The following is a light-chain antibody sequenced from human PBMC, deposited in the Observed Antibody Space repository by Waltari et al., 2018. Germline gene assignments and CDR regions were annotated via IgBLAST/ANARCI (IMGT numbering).Light chain of an antibody. CDR2: TNN. CDR3: AAWDDTLSGVV. Sequence: SVLTPSPSASAAPAPTVTLSCSGTSPHIGSTHVSWYQHVPAPAPKLLIYTNNQRPSGVPDRFSGSKTGTSASLAVSGLRSEDEADYYCAAWDDTLSGVVFGGGTKLTVL. CDR1: SPHIGSTH. J-gene: IGLJ2*01. V-gene: IGLV1-47*01.